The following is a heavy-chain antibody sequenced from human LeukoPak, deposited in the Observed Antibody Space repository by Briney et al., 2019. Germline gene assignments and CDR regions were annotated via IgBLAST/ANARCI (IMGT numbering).Heavy chain of an antibody. J-gene: IGHJ3*02. CDR3: ARYGLGARAFDI. Sequence: PGGPLRLSCAASGFTVSSNYMNWVRQAPGKGLEWVSVIYSGGSTYYADSVKGRFTISRDNSKNTLYLQMNSLRAEDTAVYYCARYGLGARAFDIWGQGTMVTVSS. V-gene: IGHV3-66*01. CDR1: GFTVSSNY. D-gene: IGHD3/OR15-3a*01. CDR2: IYSGGST.